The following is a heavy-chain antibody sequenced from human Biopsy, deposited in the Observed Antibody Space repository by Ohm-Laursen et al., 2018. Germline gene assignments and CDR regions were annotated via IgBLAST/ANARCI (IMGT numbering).Heavy chain of an antibody. CDR1: GGPIDSYY. D-gene: IGHD2-15*01. Sequence: PSETLSFTCTVSGGPIDSYYWSWIRQAPGRGLEWIGLIYYRGETDYNPSLKSRVTISVDGSKNQFSLNLTSITAADTAVYYCARHRTHPPPGSMDVWGHGTTVCVSS. CDR2: IYYRGET. J-gene: IGHJ6*02. CDR3: ARHRTHPPPGSMDV. V-gene: IGHV4-59*08.